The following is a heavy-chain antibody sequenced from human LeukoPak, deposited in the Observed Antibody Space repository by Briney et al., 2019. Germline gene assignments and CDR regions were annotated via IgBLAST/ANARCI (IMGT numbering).Heavy chain of an antibody. Sequence: GGSLRLSCAASGFTFSNALMSWVRQAPGKGLEWVGHIKSKTDGGTTEYAAPVKGRFTISRDDSKNTLYLQMNSLKTEDTAVYYCTTDWQWGQGTLVTVSS. CDR1: GFTFSNAL. J-gene: IGHJ4*02. V-gene: IGHV3-15*01. CDR2: IKSKTDGGTT. CDR3: TTDWQ.